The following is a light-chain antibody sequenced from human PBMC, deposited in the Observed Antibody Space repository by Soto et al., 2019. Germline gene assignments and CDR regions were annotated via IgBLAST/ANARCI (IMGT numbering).Light chain of an antibody. CDR2: DVS. CDR3: SSYTNVI. Sequence: QAASVSGSPGQSITISCTGVSSDVGGYNYVSWYQHHPGKAPKLIIYDVSNRPSGVSNRFSGSKSGNTASLTIAGLQAEDEAEYYCSSYTNVIFGGGTKVTVL. V-gene: IGLV2-14*01. CDR1: SSDVGGYNY. J-gene: IGLJ2*01.